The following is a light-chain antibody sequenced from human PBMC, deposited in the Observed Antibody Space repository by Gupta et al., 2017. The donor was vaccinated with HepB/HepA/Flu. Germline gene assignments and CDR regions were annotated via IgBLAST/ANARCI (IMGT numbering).Light chain of an antibody. Sequence: DFQMTQSPSSLSASVGDRVTSTCQARQDIRNYLNWYKQNPGKAPKLLINDASNLETGVASRLSGSGYGKHVADDIGSYQPEDIAPYHCQQYDNLPPVTSGGGTKVEIK. J-gene: IGKJ4*01. V-gene: IGKV1-33*01. CDR1: QDIRNY. CDR3: QQYDNLPPVT. CDR2: DAS.